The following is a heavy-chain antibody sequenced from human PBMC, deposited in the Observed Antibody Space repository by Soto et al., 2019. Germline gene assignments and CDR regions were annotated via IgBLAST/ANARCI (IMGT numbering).Heavy chain of an antibody. V-gene: IGHV3-33*01. Sequence: GGSLRLSCAASGFTFSSYGMHWVRQAPGKGLEWVAVIWYDGSNKYYADSVKGRFTISRDNSKNTLYLQMNSLRAEDTAVYYCARVFSERWLQLQYFQHWGQGTLVTVSS. CDR1: GFTFSSYG. D-gene: IGHD5-12*01. J-gene: IGHJ1*01. CDR2: IWYDGSNK. CDR3: ARVFSERWLQLQYFQH.